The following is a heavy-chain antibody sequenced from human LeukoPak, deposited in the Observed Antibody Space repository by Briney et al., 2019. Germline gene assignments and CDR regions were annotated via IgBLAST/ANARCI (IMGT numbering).Heavy chain of an antibody. D-gene: IGHD3-3*01. CDR1: GYTFTSYG. J-gene: IGHJ6*02. CDR2: ISAYNGNT. CDR3: ARDDRFITIFGVALAYYYGMDV. Sequence: ASVKVSCKASGYTFTSYGISWVRQAPGQGLEWMGWISAYNGNTNYAQKLQGRVTMTTDTSTSTAYMELRSLRSEDTAVYYCARDDRFITIFGVALAYYYGMDVWGQGTTVTVSS. V-gene: IGHV1-18*01.